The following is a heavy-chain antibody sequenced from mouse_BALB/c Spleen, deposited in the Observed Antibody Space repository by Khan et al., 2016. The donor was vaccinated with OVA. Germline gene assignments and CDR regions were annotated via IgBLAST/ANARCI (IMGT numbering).Heavy chain of an antibody. CDR2: IIYTGYT. J-gene: IGHJ3*01. V-gene: IGHV3-8*02. D-gene: IGHD2-12*01. CDR1: GDSITSGY. CDR3: ARSTYRYAFVY. Sequence: EVQLQESGPSLVKPSQTLSLTCSVTGDSITSGYWNWIRKFPGNKLEYMGYIIYTGYTYYNPSLKSRISITRHTSKNQYYLQLSSATAHDTTTYYCARSTYRYAFVYGGQGTLVTVSA.